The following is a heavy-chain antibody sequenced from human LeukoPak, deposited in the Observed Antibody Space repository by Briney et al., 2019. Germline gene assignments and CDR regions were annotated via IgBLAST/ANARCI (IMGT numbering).Heavy chain of an antibody. CDR2: ISSSSSYI. D-gene: IGHD1-26*01. Sequence: GSLRLSSAAPGFTFSSYSMNWVRQAPGKGLEWVSSISSSSSYIYYADSVKGRFTISRDNAKNSLYLQMNSLRAEDTAVYYCARDARLVGADYWGQGTLVTVSS. J-gene: IGHJ4*02. V-gene: IGHV3-21*01. CDR1: GFTFSSYS. CDR3: ARDARLVGADY.